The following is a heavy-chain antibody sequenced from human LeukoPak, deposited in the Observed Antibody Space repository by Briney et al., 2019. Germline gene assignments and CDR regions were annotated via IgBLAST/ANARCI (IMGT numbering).Heavy chain of an antibody. D-gene: IGHD5-18*01. CDR2: ISSSGGPI. J-gene: IGHJ4*02. CDR3: ARGFRDTAMFLDY. CDR1: GITFSSYE. V-gene: IGHV3-48*03. Sequence: GGSLRLSCVASGITFSSYEMNWVRQAPGKGLEGISCISSSGGPIYYADSVKGRFTISRDNAKNSLYLQMNSLRAEDTAVYYCARGFRDTAMFLDYWGQGTQVTVSS.